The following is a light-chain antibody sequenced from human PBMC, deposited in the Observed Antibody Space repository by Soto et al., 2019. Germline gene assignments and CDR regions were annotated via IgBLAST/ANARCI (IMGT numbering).Light chain of an antibody. CDR1: QSITNK. J-gene: IGKJ1*01. V-gene: IGKV3-15*01. CDR2: AAS. Sequence: EIVMTQSPDTLSVSPGEGATLSCRASQSITNKLAWYQQKPGQAPRLLMYAASTRATGIPDRFSGSGSGTEFTLSISSLQSEDFAAYYCQQYNDWPRTFGQGTKVEIK. CDR3: QQYNDWPRT.